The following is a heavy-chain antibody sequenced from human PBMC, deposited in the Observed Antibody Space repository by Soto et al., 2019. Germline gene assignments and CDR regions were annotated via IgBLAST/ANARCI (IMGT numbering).Heavy chain of an antibody. CDR2: IIPIFGTA. D-gene: IGHD2-15*01. CDR1: GGTFSSYA. CDR3: ARSQGGSSSLDIYYYYYYGMDV. J-gene: IGHJ6*02. Sequence: QVQLVQSGAEVKKPGASVKVSCKAPGGTFSSYAISWVRQAPGQGLEWMGGIIPIFGTANYAQKFQGRVTITADESTSTGYMELSSLRLEDTAVYYCARSQGGSSSLDIYYYYYYGMDVWGQGTTVTVSS. V-gene: IGHV1-69*13.